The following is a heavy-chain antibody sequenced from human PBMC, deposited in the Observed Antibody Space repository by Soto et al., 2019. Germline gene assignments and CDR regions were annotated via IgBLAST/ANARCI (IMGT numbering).Heavy chain of an antibody. V-gene: IGHV4-59*01. CDR3: ARLRRMTAITVLYYFGY. Sequence: SETLSLTCTVSGDSISSFYWSWVRQPPGKGLEWIGYIYYSGSTSYNPSLESRVTISVDTSENQFSLKLSSVTAADTAVYYCARLRRMTAITVLYYFGYWGQGTLVTVSS. D-gene: IGHD4-4*01. J-gene: IGHJ4*02. CDR2: IYYSGST. CDR1: GDSISSFY.